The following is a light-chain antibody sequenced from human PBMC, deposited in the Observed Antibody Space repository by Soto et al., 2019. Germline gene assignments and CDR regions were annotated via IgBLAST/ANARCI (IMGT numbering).Light chain of an antibody. J-gene: IGKJ1*01. CDR3: QQYNDWPLT. CDR1: ESVSSN. Sequence: EILLTQSPVTLSVSPGERGTLSCRASESVSSNVTWYEQKPGQAPSLLIYGAFTRATGIPARFSGTGSGTEFTLPISSLQSEDFALYYCQQYNDWPLTFGQGTKVDIK. V-gene: IGKV3-15*01. CDR2: GAF.